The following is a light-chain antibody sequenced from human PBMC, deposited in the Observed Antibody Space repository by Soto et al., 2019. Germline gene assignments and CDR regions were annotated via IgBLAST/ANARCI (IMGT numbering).Light chain of an antibody. CDR2: DNI. Sequence: QSALTQPPSASGSPGQSVTISCTGTSGDVGGPNFVSWYQQYPGKAPKLIIYDNIKRPSEIPDRFSGSKSGTSATLDITGLQTGDEADYYCATWDHSLSAGVFGGGTKLTVL. V-gene: IGLV2-8*01. CDR3: ATWDHSLSAGV. J-gene: IGLJ3*02. CDR1: SGDVGGPNF.